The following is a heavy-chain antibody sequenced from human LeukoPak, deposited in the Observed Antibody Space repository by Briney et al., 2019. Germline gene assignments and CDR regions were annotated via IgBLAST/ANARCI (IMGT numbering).Heavy chain of an antibody. CDR3: TSWGDTTAEYFQR. D-gene: IGHD2-21*02. CDR1: GFTFNRCW. Sequence: SGGCLRLSCVVSGFTFNRCWMNWVRQAPGKGLEWVAHINPDGRDTYYVDSVKGRFTISRDNAQNSMYLQMNSLRVEDTAVYYCTSWGDTTAEYFQRWGQGTLVTVSS. CDR2: INPDGRDT. J-gene: IGHJ1*01. V-gene: IGHV3-7*01.